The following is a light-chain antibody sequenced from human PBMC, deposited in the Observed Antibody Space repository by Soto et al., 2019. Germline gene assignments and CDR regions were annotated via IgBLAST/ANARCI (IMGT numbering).Light chain of an antibody. V-gene: IGKV3-15*01. J-gene: IGKJ1*01. Sequence: EIVMTQSPGTLSVSPGERATLSCRASQSVSSNLAWYQQKPGQAPRLLIYGASTRATGIPARFSGSGSGTEFTLTISSLQSEDFAVYYCQQYNNWPGTLGQGNKVEIK. CDR1: QSVSSN. CDR2: GAS. CDR3: QQYNNWPGT.